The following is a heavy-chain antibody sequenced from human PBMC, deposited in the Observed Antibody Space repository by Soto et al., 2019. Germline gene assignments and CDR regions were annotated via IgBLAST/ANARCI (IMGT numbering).Heavy chain of an antibody. V-gene: IGHV1-18*01. CDR3: ARVAITLVRGLKVDFYSMDV. CDR1: GYTFNNYG. CDR2: ISVYNGNK. D-gene: IGHD3-10*01. Sequence: ASVKVSCKASGYTFNNYGITWVRQAPGQGLEWLGWISVYNGNKNYAKKVQGRVSMTADTSTSTAHMELRSLQSDDTAVYFCARVAITLVRGLKVDFYSMDVWGQGTTVTVSS. J-gene: IGHJ6*02.